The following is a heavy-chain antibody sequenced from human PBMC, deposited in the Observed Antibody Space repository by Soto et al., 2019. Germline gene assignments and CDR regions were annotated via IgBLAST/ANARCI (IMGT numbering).Heavy chain of an antibody. J-gene: IGHJ3*02. CDR3: ARDYTRQADCGGDCLGAFDI. CDR2: IWYDGSNK. CDR1: GFTFSSYG. V-gene: IGHV3-33*01. Sequence: GGSLRLSCAASGFTFSSYGMHWVRQAPGKGLEWVAVIWYDGSNKYYADSVKGRFTISRDNSKNTLYLQRNSLRAEDTAVYYCARDYTRQADCGGDCLGAFDIWGQGTMVTVSS. D-gene: IGHD2-21*01.